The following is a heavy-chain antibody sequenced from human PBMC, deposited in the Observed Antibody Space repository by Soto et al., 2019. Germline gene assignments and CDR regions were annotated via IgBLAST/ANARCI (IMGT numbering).Heavy chain of an antibody. V-gene: IGHV4-59*01. CDR2: IYYTGST. J-gene: IGHJ4*02. D-gene: IGHD2-15*01. CDR1: SDSISRYY. CDR3: ARGGGGHTTSFLGY. Sequence: SETLSLTCTASSDSISRYYWSWTRQPPGKGLEWIGYIYYTGSTNSNPSLRSRLTMSVDAPQNQFSLKLNSVTAADTAVYHCARGGGGHTTSFLGYRDLGTLVTVSS.